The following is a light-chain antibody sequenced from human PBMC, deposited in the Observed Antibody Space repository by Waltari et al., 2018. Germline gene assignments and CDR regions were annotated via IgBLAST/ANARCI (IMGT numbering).Light chain of an antibody. CDR1: ALPKKY. CDR3: LSPETRGSWV. CDR2: KDR. Sequence: SYELTQSPSVSLSPGQTARIPCSGDALPKKYAYGYQKQPGQAPVLIICKDRERPSGIPERFSGSTSGTTVTLTITGVQAEDEADYYCLSPETRGSWVFGGGTKLTVL. J-gene: IGLJ2*01. V-gene: IGLV3-25*03.